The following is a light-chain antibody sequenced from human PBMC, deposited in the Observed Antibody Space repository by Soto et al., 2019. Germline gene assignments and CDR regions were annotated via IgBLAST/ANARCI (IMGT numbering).Light chain of an antibody. Sequence: QSALTQPVSVSGSPGQSITISCTGTSSDIGGYNYVSWYQQDSGKAPKLIIYAVTDRPSGVSSRFSGSKSGNTAFLTISGLQAEDEADYYCTSYTRSSTYVFGTGTKVTVL. J-gene: IGLJ1*01. CDR1: SSDIGGYNY. CDR2: AVT. V-gene: IGLV2-14*01. CDR3: TSYTRSSTYV.